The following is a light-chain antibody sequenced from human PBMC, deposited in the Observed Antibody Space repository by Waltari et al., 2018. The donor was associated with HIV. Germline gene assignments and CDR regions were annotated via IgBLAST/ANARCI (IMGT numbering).Light chain of an antibody. CDR1: QTIGNS. J-gene: IGKJ2*01. V-gene: IGKV1-5*03. CDR2: LAS. Sequence: DIRMTQSPSTLSASIGDRVTITCRASQTIGNSLAWYQQKPGQAPKLLISLASSLERGVPIRFSGSGSGSEFTLTISSLQNEDFATYYCQQFDTYYTFGPGTRLE. CDR3: QQFDTYYT.